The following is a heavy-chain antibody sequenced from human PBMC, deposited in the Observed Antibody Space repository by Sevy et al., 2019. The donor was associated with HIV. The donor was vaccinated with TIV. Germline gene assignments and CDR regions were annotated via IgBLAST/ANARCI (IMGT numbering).Heavy chain of an antibody. CDR3: ARDYYHVMDV. V-gene: IGHV3-15*07. CDR2: IKSKKDGGTS. Sequence: GGSLRLSCAASGFTFSNAWMNWVRQAPGKGLEWVGLIKSKKDGGTSDYAAPVQGRFTISRDDTKNTVDLQMNSLITEDTAVYYCARDYYHVMDVWGQGTTVTVSS. CDR1: GFTFSNAW. J-gene: IGHJ6*02. D-gene: IGHD6-6*01.